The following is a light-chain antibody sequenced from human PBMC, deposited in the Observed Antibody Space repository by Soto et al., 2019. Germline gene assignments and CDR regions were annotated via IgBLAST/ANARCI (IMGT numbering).Light chain of an antibody. V-gene: IGKV3-20*01. CDR1: QSVTSSH. CDR3: LLYFSPDRYT. Sequence: EIVLTQTPGTLSLSPGERATLSCRASQSVTSSHLAWYQQKPGQAPRLLIYGASTRATGIPDRFSGSGSDTALSLTIRRLDPEDFAMYYCLLYFSPDRYTFGPGTKVQIK. CDR2: GAS. J-gene: IGKJ2*01.